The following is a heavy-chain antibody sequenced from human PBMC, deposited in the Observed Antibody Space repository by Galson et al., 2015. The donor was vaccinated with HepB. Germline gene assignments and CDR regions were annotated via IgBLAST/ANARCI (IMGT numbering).Heavy chain of an antibody. J-gene: IGHJ4*02. D-gene: IGHD3-10*01. V-gene: IGHV2-70*17. CDR1: GFSLTTTGMC. CDR3: ARIATTVTSSGGLDS. Sequence: PALVKPTQTLTLTCTFSGFSLTTTGMCVSWIRQPPGKALEWLARIDWDDDKFYTTSLKTRLTISKDTSANQVVLRMTNMDPVDTATYFCARIATTVTSSGGLDSWGQGILVTVSP. CDR2: IDWDDDK.